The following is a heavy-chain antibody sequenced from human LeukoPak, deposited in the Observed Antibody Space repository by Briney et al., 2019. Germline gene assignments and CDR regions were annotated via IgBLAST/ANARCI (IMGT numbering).Heavy chain of an antibody. Sequence: GSLRLSCAASGFTFSSYSMNWVRQAPGKGLEWVSSISSSSSYIYYADSVKGRFTISRDNAKNSLYLQMNSLRAEDTAVYYCARDWNYGYYMDVWGKGTTVTVSS. V-gene: IGHV3-21*01. CDR1: GFTFSSYS. CDR2: ISSSSSYI. J-gene: IGHJ6*03. CDR3: ARDWNYGYYMDV. D-gene: IGHD1-7*01.